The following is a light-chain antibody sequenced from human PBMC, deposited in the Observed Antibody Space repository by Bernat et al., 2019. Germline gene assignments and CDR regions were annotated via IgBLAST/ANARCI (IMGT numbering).Light chain of an antibody. J-gene: IGLJ3*02. V-gene: IGLV2-8*01. CDR3: SSYAASNYWV. CDR1: SSDVGGYNY. CDR2: EVS. Sequence: QSALTQPPSASGSPGQSVTISCTGTSSDVGGYNYVSWYQQHPGKAPKLMIFEVSQRPSGVPDRFSGSKSGNTASLTVSGLQAEDEADYHGSSYAASNYWVFGGGTKLTVL.